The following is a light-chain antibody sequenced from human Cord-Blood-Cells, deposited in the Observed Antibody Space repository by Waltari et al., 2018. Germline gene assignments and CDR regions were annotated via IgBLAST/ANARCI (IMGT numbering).Light chain of an antibody. V-gene: IGLV3-1*01. Sequence: SYELTQPPSVSVSPGQTASITCSGDKLGDKYACWYQQKPGQSPVLVIYQDSKRPSGVRERVSGSNSGNTATLTISGTQAMDEADYYCQACDSSTVVFGGGTKLTVL. CDR3: QACDSSTVV. CDR1: KLGDKY. CDR2: QDS. J-gene: IGLJ2*01.